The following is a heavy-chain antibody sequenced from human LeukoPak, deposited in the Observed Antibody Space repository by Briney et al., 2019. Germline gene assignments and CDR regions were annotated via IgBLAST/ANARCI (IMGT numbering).Heavy chain of an antibody. CDR2: ISWNSGSI. V-gene: IGHV3-9*03. CDR3: AKDATYDFWSGYNKYFQH. Sequence: GRSLRLSCAASGFTFDDYAMQWVRQAPGKGLEWVSGISWNSGSIGYADSVKGRFTISRDNAKNSLYLQMNSLRAEDMALYYCAKDATYDFWSGYNKYFQHWGQGTLVTVSS. CDR1: GFTFDDYA. D-gene: IGHD3-3*01. J-gene: IGHJ1*01.